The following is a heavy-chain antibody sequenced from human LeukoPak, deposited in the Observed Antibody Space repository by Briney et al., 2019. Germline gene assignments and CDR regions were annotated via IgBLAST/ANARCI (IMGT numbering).Heavy chain of an antibody. CDR1: GGSINNYY. CDR2: IYFSGTT. J-gene: IGHJ5*01. V-gene: IGHV4-59*01. CDR3: ARSPNWFDF. Sequence: SENLSLNCTVSGGSINNYYWSWLRQPPGKGLEWIGYIYFSGTTNYNPSLKSRISISVDTSKTQFSLRLTSVTAADTAVYYCARSPNWFDFWGQGTLVTVSS.